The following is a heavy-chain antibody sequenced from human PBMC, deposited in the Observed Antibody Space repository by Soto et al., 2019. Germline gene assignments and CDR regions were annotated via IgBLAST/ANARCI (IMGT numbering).Heavy chain of an antibody. CDR1: GFTFSSYA. J-gene: IGHJ2*01. CDR3: AKDGQIRSGTYWYFDL. CDR2: ISGSGGST. V-gene: IGHV3-23*01. Sequence: EVQLLESGGGLVQPGGSLRLSCAASGFTFSSYAMSWVRQAPGKGLEWVSAISGSGGSTYYADSVKGRFTISRDNSKNTLDLQMNSLRAEDTAVYYCAKDGQIRSGTYWYFDLWGRGTLVTVSS. D-gene: IGHD6-13*01.